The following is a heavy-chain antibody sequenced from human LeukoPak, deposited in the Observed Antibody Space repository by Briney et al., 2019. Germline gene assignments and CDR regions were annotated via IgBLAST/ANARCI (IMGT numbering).Heavy chain of an antibody. J-gene: IGHJ4*02. CDR1: GITYITIY. CDR2: ITKSGGST. Sequence: GGSLRLSCAVSGITYITIYVSWVRLAPGKGLEWVSTITKSGGSTYYADSVKGRFTISRDNSKDTLYLQMNSLRAEDTAVYYCANVVGGYWGQGALVTVSS. D-gene: IGHD2-21*01. CDR3: ANVVGGY. V-gene: IGHV3-23*01.